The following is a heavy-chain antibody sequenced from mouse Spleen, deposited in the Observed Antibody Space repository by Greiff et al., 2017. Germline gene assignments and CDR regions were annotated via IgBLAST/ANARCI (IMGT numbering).Heavy chain of an antibody. Sequence: EVQVVESGGGLVKPGGSLKLSCAASGFTFSSYGMSWVRQTPDKRLEWVATISSGGSYTYYPDSVKGRFTISRDNAKNTLYLQMSSLKSEDTAMYYCARDYYGIGGYYFDYWGQGTTLTVSS. J-gene: IGHJ2*01. V-gene: IGHV5-6*01. CDR2: ISSGGSYT. CDR3: ARDYYGIGGYYFDY. CDR1: GFTFSSYG. D-gene: IGHD1-1*01.